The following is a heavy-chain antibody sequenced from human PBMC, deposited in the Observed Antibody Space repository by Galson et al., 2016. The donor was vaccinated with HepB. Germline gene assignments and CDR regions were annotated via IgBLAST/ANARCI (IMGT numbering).Heavy chain of an antibody. CDR2: ILYGGTTK. J-gene: IGHJ4*02. Sequence: SLRLSCAASGFTFSSYGMHWVRQAPGKGLEWVAVILYGGTTKYYADSVKGRFTISRDNSKNTLYLEMNNLRVEDTAVYYCAREGGGNNNYFDHWGQGTLVTVSS. CDR3: AREGGGNNNYFDH. V-gene: IGHV3-30*03. D-gene: IGHD5-24*01. CDR1: GFTFSSYG.